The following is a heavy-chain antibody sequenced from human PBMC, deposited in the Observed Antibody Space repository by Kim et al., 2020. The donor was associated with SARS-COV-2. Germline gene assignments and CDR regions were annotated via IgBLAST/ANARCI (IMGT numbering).Heavy chain of an antibody. V-gene: IGHV4-31*03. D-gene: IGHD5-18*01. Sequence: SETLSLTCTVSGGSISSGGYYWSWIRQHPVKGLEWIGYIYYSGSTYYNPSLKSRVTISVDTSKNQFSLKLSSVTAADTAVYYCARDRGYSYGWDYWGQGTLVTVSS. J-gene: IGHJ4*02. CDR3: ARDRGYSYGWDY. CDR1: GGSISSGGYY. CDR2: IYYSGST.